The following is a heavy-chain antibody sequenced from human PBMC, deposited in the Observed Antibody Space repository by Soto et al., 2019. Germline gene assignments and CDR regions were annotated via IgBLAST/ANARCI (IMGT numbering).Heavy chain of an antibody. D-gene: IGHD2-21*02. Sequence: EVQLLESGGGLVQPGGSLRLSCAASGLTFSSYAMSWVRQAPGKGLEWVSAISGSGGSTYYADSVKGRFTISRDNSKNTLYLQMNSLRAEDTAVYYCAKTGSGIVVVTGSMDVWGKGTTDTVSS. J-gene: IGHJ6*03. CDR2: ISGSGGST. V-gene: IGHV3-23*01. CDR3: AKTGSGIVVVTGSMDV. CDR1: GLTFSSYA.